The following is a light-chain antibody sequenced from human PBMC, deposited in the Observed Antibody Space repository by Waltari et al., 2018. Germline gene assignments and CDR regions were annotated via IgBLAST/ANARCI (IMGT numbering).Light chain of an antibody. Sequence: QSALTQPASVSGSPGQSITISCTGSSSDIGSYNVVSWYQHHPGKAPKLVIYEVINRPSGVSNRFSGSKSGNTASLTISGLQDEDEADYYCCSYAGSVVFGGGTKLTVL. CDR1: SSDIGSYNV. CDR3: CSYAGSVV. J-gene: IGLJ2*01. CDR2: EVI. V-gene: IGLV2-23*02.